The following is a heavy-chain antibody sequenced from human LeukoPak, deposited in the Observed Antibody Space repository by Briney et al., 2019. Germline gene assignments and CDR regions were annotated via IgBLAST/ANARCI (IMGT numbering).Heavy chain of an antibody. J-gene: IGHJ3*02. CDR1: GGSISSGGYS. CDR3: ARVGIAVADDAFDI. V-gene: IGHV4-30-2*01. D-gene: IGHD6-19*01. CDR2: IYHSGST. Sequence: SETLSLTCAVSGGSISSGGYSWSWIRQPPGKGLEWIGYIYHSGSTYYNPSLKSRVTISVDRSKNQFSLKLSSVTAADTAVYYCARVGIAVADDAFDIWGQGTMVTVSS.